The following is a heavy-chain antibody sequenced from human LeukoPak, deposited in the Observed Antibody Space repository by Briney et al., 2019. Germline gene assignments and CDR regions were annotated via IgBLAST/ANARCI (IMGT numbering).Heavy chain of an antibody. J-gene: IGHJ3*02. CDR2: IIPIFGTA. CDR1: GGTFSSYA. D-gene: IGHD2-21*02. Sequence: GASVKVSCKAYGGTFSSYAISWVRQAPGQGLEWMGGIIPIFGTANYAQKFQGRVTITADESTSTAYMELSSLRSEDTAVYYCARECGGDCYPDHDAFDIWGQGTMVTVSS. V-gene: IGHV1-69*13. CDR3: ARECGGDCYPDHDAFDI.